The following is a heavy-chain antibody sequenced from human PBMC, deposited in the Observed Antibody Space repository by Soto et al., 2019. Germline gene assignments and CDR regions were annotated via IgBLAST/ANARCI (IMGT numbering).Heavy chain of an antibody. J-gene: IGHJ4*02. CDR2: ISWNSGSI. D-gene: IGHD1-20*01. CDR3: AKADKYNWTLDY. V-gene: IGHV3-9*01. CDR1: GFTFDDYA. Sequence: PGGSLRLSCAACGFTFDDYAMHWVRQAPGKGLEWVSGISWNSGSIGYADSVKGRFTISRDNAKNSLYLQMNSLRAEDTALYYCAKADKYNWTLDYWGQGTLVTVSS.